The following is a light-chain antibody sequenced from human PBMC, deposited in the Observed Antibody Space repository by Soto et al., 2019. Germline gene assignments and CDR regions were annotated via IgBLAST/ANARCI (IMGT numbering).Light chain of an antibody. Sequence: EIVMTQSPATLSVSPGEGVTLTCRASQSISNNLAWYQQKPGQAPRLLIYGASSRATGIPDRFSGSGSGTDFTLTIRRMETEDFAVYYCQQYGSSPLTFGGGTKVDIK. CDR2: GAS. V-gene: IGKV3-20*01. CDR3: QQYGSSPLT. CDR1: QSISNN. J-gene: IGKJ4*01.